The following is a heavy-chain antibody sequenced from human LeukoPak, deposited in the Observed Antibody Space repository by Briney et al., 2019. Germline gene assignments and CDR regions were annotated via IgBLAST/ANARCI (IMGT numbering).Heavy chain of an antibody. J-gene: IGHJ5*02. Sequence: SETLSLTCTVSGGSLSTYYWSWIRQPPGKGLEWIGYIHHSGNTNYNPSLKSRVTTSVDTSKNQFSLKLSSVTAADTAVYYCARHSGYCASDPWGQGTLVTVSS. CDR2: IHHSGNT. CDR1: GGSLSTYY. CDR3: ARHSGYCASDP. D-gene: IGHD5-18*01. V-gene: IGHV4-59*08.